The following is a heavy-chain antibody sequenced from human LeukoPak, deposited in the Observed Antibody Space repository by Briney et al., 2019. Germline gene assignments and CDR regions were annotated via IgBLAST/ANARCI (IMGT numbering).Heavy chain of an antibody. CDR2: ISSSSSYI. CDR3: AREATVNIVVVPAPNWFDP. V-gene: IGHV3-21*01. D-gene: IGHD2-2*01. CDR1: GFTFSSYS. Sequence: GGSLRLSCAVSGFTFSSYSMNWVRQAPGKGLEWVSSISSSSSYISYADSVKGRFTISRDKDKNSLYLQMNSLRAEDTAVYYCAREATVNIVVVPAPNWFDPWGQGTLVTVSS. J-gene: IGHJ5*02.